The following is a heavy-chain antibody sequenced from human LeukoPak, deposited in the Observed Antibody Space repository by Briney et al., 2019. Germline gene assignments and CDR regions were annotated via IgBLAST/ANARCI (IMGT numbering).Heavy chain of an antibody. CDR2: IGATGDGI. CDR3: AKTPYYDFWSGYYTDY. CDR1: KFTFNKYA. J-gene: IGHJ4*02. Sequence: GGSLTLSCAASKFTFNKYAMNWFRQAPGKGLEWVSSIGATGDGIHYADSVKGRFTISRDNSKNTLYLQMNSLRAEDTAVYYCAKTPYYDFWSGYYTDYWGQGTLVTVSS. D-gene: IGHD3-3*01. V-gene: IGHV3-23*01.